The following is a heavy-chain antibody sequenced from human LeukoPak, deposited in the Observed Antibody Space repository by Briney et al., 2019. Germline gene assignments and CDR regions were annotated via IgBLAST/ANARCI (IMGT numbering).Heavy chain of an antibody. V-gene: IGHV4-4*02. CDR3: SRESGPFCPFGY. CDR1: GVSISGTNW. Sequence: SGTLSLTCGVSGVSISGTNWWSWVRQPPGQGLEWIGEISLAGQTNYNPSLNGRVTMSLDKSSNQLSLHLTSVTAADTATYSCSRESGPFCPFGYWGQGTLVIVSS. CDR2: ISLAGQT. J-gene: IGHJ4*02. D-gene: IGHD1-26*01.